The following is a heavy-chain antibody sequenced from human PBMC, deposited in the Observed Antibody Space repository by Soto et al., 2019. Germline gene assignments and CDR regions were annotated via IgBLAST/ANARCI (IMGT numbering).Heavy chain of an antibody. V-gene: IGHV3-30*18. CDR1: GFTFSSYG. J-gene: IGHJ4*02. CDR3: AKENVAARHLDY. Sequence: PXGSLILSCAASGFTFSSYGMHWVRQAPGKGLEWVAVISYDGSNKYYADSVKGRFTISRDNSKNTLYLQMNSLRAEDTAVYYCAKENVAARHLDYWGQGPLVTVSS. CDR2: ISYDGSNK. D-gene: IGHD6-6*01.